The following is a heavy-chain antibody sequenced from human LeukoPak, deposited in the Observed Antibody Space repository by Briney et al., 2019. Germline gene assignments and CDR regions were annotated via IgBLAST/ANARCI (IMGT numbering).Heavy chain of an antibody. Sequence: SGGSLRLSCAASGFTFDDYAMRWVRQAPGKGLEWVSGISWNSGSIGYADPVKGRFTISRDNAKNSLYLQMNSLRAEDTAVYYCAKDHGDYGGNSYMDVWGKGTTVTVSS. CDR2: ISWNSGSI. D-gene: IGHD4-23*01. CDR1: GFTFDDYA. V-gene: IGHV3-9*01. J-gene: IGHJ6*03. CDR3: AKDHGDYGGNSYMDV.